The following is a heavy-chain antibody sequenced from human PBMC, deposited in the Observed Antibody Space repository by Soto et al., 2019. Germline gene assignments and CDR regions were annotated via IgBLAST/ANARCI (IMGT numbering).Heavy chain of an antibody. CDR1: GGTFGNSA. CDR2: IIPIFPTP. CDR3: ARDKDRLQLGGNYYYGMDV. V-gene: IGHV1-69*12. Sequence: QVQLVQSGGEVKKPGSSVTVSCKASGGTFGNSAISWVRQAPGQGLEWMGGIIPIFPTPDYAQKFQGRVTDTADQSTGTGYLGVTSPGSEDTAVYYWARDKDRLQLGGNYYYGMDVWGQGTTVTVSS. J-gene: IGHJ6*02. D-gene: IGHD5-12*01.